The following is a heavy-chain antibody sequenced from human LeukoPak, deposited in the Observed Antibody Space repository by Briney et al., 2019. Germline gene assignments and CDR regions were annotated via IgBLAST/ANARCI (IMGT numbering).Heavy chain of an antibody. D-gene: IGHD3-10*01. J-gene: IGHJ4*02. CDR2: ISGSGGST. CDR3: AKDKYYGSGSYYYFDY. CDR1: GFTFSSYA. V-gene: IGHV3-23*01. Sequence: GGSLRLSCAASGFTFSSYAMHWVRQAPGKGLEWVSAISGSGGSTYYADSVKGRFTISRDNSKNTLYLQMNSLRAEDTAVYYCAKDKYYGSGSYYYFDYWGQGTLVTVSS.